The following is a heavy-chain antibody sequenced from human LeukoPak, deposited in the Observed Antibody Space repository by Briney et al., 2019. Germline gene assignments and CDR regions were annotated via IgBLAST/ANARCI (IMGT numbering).Heavy chain of an antibody. CDR1: GFTFDNSV. CDR2: ISGDGGST. CDR3: AREFRDGFDY. Sequence: QAGGSLRLSCAASGFTFDNSVMHWVRQAPGKGLEWVSLISGDGGSTSYAASVKGRFTISRDNSKTSLYLQMNSLRDEDTAVYYCAREFRDGFDYWGQGTLVTVSS. V-gene: IGHV3-43*02. J-gene: IGHJ4*02. D-gene: IGHD5-24*01.